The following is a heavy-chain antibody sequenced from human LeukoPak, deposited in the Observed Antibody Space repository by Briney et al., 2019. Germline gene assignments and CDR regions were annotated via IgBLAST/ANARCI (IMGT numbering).Heavy chain of an antibody. Sequence: PGGSLRLSCAASGFTFSSYGMSWVRQAPGKGLEWVSAISGSGGSTYYADSVKGRFTISRDNSKNTLYLQMNSLRAEDTAVYYCAKDLGRRYYDSSAHDYWGQGTLVTVSS. CDR3: AKDLGRRYYDSSAHDY. CDR1: GFTFSSYG. D-gene: IGHD3-22*01. CDR2: ISGSGGST. V-gene: IGHV3-23*01. J-gene: IGHJ4*02.